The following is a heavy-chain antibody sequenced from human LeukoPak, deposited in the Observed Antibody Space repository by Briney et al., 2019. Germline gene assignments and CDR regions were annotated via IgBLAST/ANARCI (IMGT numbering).Heavy chain of an antibody. CDR3: AKIGRSGSSITYFDY. J-gene: IGHJ4*02. V-gene: IGHV3-23*01. CDR1: GFTFSSYD. D-gene: IGHD1-26*01. Sequence: GGSLRLSCAASGFTFSSYDMSWVRQAPGKGLEWVSAISGSGRSTYYTDSVKGRFTISRDNSKNTLYLQMNSLRAEDTAVYYCAKIGRSGSSITYFDYWGQGTLVTVSS. CDR2: ISGSGRST.